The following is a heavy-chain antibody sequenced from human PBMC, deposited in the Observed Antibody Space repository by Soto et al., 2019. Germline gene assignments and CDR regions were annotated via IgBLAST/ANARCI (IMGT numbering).Heavy chain of an antibody. CDR1: GYSFTSYG. Sequence: QVHLVQSGSDVEKPGASVKVSCKASGYSFTSYGIGWVRQVPGQGPEWMGWISPYNGRTNYAQSVKGRVVMTTDISTNTVYLGLRSLRSDDSAIYYCGRCRTDSYAMDVWGQGTTVTVS. CDR3: GRCRTDSYAMDV. D-gene: IGHD5-18*01. J-gene: IGHJ6*02. V-gene: IGHV1-18*01. CDR2: ISPYNGRT.